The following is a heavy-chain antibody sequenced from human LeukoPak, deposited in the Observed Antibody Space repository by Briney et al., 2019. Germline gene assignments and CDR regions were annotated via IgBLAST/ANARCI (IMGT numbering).Heavy chain of an antibody. CDR2: ISYDGSNK. CDR3: ASAGYNLRGATSGEFDP. D-gene: IGHD3-10*01. CDR1: GFTFSSYA. J-gene: IGHJ5*02. V-gene: IGHV3-30*04. Sequence: GRSLRLSCAASGFTFSSYAMHWVRQAPGKGLEWVAVISYDGSNKYYADFVKGRFTISRDNSKNTLYLQMNSLRAEDTAVYYCASAGYNLRGATSGEFDPWGQGTLVTVSS.